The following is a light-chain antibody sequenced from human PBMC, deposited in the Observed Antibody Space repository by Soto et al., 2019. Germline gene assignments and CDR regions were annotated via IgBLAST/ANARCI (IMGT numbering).Light chain of an antibody. CDR3: QHYSSDRTT. CDR1: QSINKW. CDR2: EVS. V-gene: IGKV1-5*03. Sequence: DIKMTQSPSSLSASVGARVTISCRASQSINKWLAWYQQKPGKAPNILIYEVSTLDSGVPSRFSGSGSGTEFTLTISSLQPDDFATYYCQHYSSDRTTFGQGTKVDI. J-gene: IGKJ1*01.